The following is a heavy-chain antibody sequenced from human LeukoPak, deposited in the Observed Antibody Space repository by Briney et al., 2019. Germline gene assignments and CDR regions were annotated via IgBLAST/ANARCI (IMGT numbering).Heavy chain of an antibody. V-gene: IGHV1-18*01. CDR2: ISPYNGNT. CDR1: GYTFTSYG. Sequence: VASVKVSCKASGYTFTSYGISWVRQAPGQGLEWLGWISPYNGNTKYAQKIQGRATMTTDTSTSTAYLELRSLRSDDTAVYYCARGEYDLLGDYWGQGTLVTVSS. CDR3: ARGEYDLLGDY. D-gene: IGHD3-10*01. J-gene: IGHJ4*02.